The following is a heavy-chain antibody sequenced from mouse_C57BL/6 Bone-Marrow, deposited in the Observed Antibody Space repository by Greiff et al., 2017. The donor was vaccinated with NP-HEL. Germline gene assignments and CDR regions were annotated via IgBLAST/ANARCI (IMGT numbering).Heavy chain of an antibody. J-gene: IGHJ3*01. Sequence: VQLQQSGAELARPGASVKLSCKASGYTFTSYGISWVKQRTGQGLEWIGEIYPRSGNTYYNEKFKGKATLTADKSSSTAYMELRSLTSEDSAVYFCARSDYYYGSSYWFAYWGQGTLVTVSA. D-gene: IGHD1-1*01. CDR1: GYTFTSYG. V-gene: IGHV1-81*01. CDR2: IYPRSGNT. CDR3: ARSDYYYGSSYWFAY.